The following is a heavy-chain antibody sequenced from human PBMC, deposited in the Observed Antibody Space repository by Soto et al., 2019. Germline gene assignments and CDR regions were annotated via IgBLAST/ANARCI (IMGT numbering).Heavy chain of an antibody. Sequence: ASVKVSCKASGYTFTGYYMHWVREAPGQGLEWMGWINPNSGGTNYAQKFQGWVTMTRDTSISTAYMELSRLRSDDTAVYYCARAGITMVRGVNYYYYYYGMDVWGQGTTVTVSS. J-gene: IGHJ6*02. CDR3: ARAGITMVRGVNYYYYYYGMDV. V-gene: IGHV1-2*04. CDR1: GYTFTGYY. D-gene: IGHD3-10*01. CDR2: INPNSGGT.